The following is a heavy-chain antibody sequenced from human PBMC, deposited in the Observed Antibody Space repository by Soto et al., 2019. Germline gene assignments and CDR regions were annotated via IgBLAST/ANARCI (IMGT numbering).Heavy chain of an antibody. CDR3: AKDAPTWIQLWLMGPYFDY. J-gene: IGHJ4*02. CDR1: GFTFSSYA. V-gene: IGHV3-23*01. CDR2: ISGSGGST. Sequence: GGSLRLSCAASGFTFSSYAMSWVRQAPGKGLEWVSAISGSGGSTYYADSVKGRFTISRDNSKNTLYLQMNSLRAEDTAVYYCAKDAPTWIQLWLMGPYFDYWGQGTLVTVSS. D-gene: IGHD5-18*01.